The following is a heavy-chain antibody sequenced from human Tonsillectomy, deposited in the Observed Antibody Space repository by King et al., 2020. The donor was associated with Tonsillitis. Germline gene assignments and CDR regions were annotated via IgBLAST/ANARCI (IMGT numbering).Heavy chain of an antibody. CDR3: ATYNVEVAGFDY. CDR2: INPNSGGT. Sequence: VQLVQSGAEVKKPGASVKVSCKASGYIFTDDYMHWVRQAPGQGLEWMGWINPNSGGTNYAQKFQGRVTMTRDTSISTAYMELSRLRSDHTAVFYCATYNVEVAGFDYWGQGTLVTVSS. CDR1: GYIFTDDY. V-gene: IGHV1-2*02. J-gene: IGHJ4*02. D-gene: IGHD6-19*01.